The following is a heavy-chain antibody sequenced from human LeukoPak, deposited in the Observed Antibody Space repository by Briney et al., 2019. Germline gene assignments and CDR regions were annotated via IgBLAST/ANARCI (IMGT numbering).Heavy chain of an antibody. Sequence: ASVKVSCKVSGYTLTELSMHWVRQAPGTGLEWMGGFDPEDGETIYAQKFQGRVTMTEDTSTDTAYMELSSLRSEDTAVYYCATAANTYNWNYGRAFDIWGQGTMVTVSS. V-gene: IGHV1-24*01. D-gene: IGHD1-7*01. CDR1: GYTLTELS. CDR2: FDPEDGET. J-gene: IGHJ3*02. CDR3: ATAANTYNWNYGRAFDI.